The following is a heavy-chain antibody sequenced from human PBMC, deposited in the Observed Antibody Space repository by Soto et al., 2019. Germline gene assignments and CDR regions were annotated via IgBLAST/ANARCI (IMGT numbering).Heavy chain of an antibody. D-gene: IGHD6-13*01. CDR2: ISGSGGST. CDR3: ASPNLGYSSSWYYYYYMDV. V-gene: IGHV3-23*01. J-gene: IGHJ6*03. CDR1: GFTFSSYA. Sequence: GGSLRLSCAASGFTFSSYAMSWVRQAPGKGLEWVSAISGSGGSTYYADSVKGRFTISRDNSKNTLYLQMNSLRAEDTAVYYCASPNLGYSSSWYYYYYMDVWGKGTTVTVSS.